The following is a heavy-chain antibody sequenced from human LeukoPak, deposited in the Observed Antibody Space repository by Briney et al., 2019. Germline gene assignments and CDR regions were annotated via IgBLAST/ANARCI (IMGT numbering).Heavy chain of an antibody. Sequence: ASVKVSCKASGYTFTSYGISWVRQAPGQGLEWMGWISGYNGNTNYAQKVQGRVSMTTDTSTSTAYMELRSLRSDDTAVYYCARDDYVSSAPIYFQHWGQGTLVTVSS. V-gene: IGHV1-18*01. CDR3: ARDDYVSSAPIYFQH. D-gene: IGHD3-22*01. J-gene: IGHJ1*01. CDR2: ISGYNGNT. CDR1: GYTFTSYG.